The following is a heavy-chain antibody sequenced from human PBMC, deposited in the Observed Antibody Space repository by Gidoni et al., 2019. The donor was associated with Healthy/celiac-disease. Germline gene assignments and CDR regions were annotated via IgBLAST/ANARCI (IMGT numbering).Heavy chain of an antibody. CDR2: IYYSGST. Sequence: QVQLQESGPGLVKPSQTLSLTCTVSGGSISSGDYYWSWIRQPPGKGLEWIGYIYYSGSTYYNPSLKSRVTISVDTSKNQFSLKLSSVTAADTAVYYCAREGVVLIYGSGSKKAIYDAFDIWGQGTMVTVSS. J-gene: IGHJ3*02. D-gene: IGHD3-10*01. V-gene: IGHV4-30-4*01. CDR1: GGSISSGDYY. CDR3: AREGVVLIYGSGSKKAIYDAFDI.